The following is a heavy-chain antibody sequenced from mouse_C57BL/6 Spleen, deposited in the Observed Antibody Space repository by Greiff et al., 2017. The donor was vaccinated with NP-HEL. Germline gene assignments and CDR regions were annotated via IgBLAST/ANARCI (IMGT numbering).Heavy chain of an antibody. Sequence: VQLQQSGAELVRPGTSVKVSCKASGYAFTNYLIEWVKQRPGQGLEWIGVINPGSGGTNYNEKFKGKATLTADKSSSTAYMQLSSLTSEDSAVYFCASSGDYDAAAWFAYWGQGTLVTVSA. J-gene: IGHJ3*01. CDR2: INPGSGGT. CDR1: GYAFTNYL. V-gene: IGHV1-54*01. CDR3: ASSGDYDAAAWFAY. D-gene: IGHD2-4*01.